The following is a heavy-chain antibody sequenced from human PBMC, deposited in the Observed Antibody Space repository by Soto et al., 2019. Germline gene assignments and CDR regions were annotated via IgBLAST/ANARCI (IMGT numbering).Heavy chain of an antibody. D-gene: IGHD3-22*01. J-gene: IGHJ6*02. CDR3: AREGYYDSRGYPYGIDV. CDR1: GFNFSDYV. CDR2: ISFDGSNE. V-gene: IGHV3-30-3*01. Sequence: GGSLRLSCTASGFNFSDYVVHWVRQAPGRGLEWMAFISFDGSNEYYADFVKGRFTVSRDNSKNMIYLQLNSLRADDAAVYFCAREGYYDSRGYPYGIDVWGQGTTVTVSS.